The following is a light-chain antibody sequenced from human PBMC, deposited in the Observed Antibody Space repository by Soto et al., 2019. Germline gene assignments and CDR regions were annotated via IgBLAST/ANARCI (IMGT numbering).Light chain of an antibody. Sequence: QSVLTQPASVSASPGQSIFISCTGTSEDIGAYDYVSWYQQHPGKAPKLILYAVNDRPSGVSSRFSGSKSGNTASLTISGVQPDDEADYYCSPYRSSDTLEVFGTGTKVTVL. V-gene: IGLV2-14*01. CDR3: SPYRSSDTLEV. CDR1: SEDIGAYDY. CDR2: AVN. J-gene: IGLJ1*01.